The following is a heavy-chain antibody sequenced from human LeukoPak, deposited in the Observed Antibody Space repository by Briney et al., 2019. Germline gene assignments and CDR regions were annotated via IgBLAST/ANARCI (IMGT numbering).Heavy chain of an antibody. J-gene: IGHJ4*02. V-gene: IGHV3-9*01. CDR2: ISWNRNTI. Sequence: HAGGSLRLSCTASGFNFNDYAMHWVRQAPGKGLEWVSGISWNRNTIGYADSVRGRFNIFRDDDKNSLYLQMNSLTTEDTALYYCAKDADDSSDYVGIDSWGQGTLVTVSS. CDR3: AKDADDSSDYVGIDS. D-gene: IGHD4-11*01. CDR1: GFNFNDYA.